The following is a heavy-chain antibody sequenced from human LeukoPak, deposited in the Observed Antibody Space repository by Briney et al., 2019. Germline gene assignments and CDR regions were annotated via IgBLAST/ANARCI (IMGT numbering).Heavy chain of an antibody. D-gene: IGHD6-13*01. CDR1: GFTFSNCA. Sequence: GGSLRLSCAASGFTFSNCAMSWVRQAPGKGLEWVSTISDSGGSTYYADSVKGRFTISRDNSKNTLFLQMNSLRAEDTAVYYCARVVAVAGTVYWGQGTLVTVS. CDR2: ISDSGGST. CDR3: ARVVAVAGTVY. V-gene: IGHV3-23*01. J-gene: IGHJ4*02.